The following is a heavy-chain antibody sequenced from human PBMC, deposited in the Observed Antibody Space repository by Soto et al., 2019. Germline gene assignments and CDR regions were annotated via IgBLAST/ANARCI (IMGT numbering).Heavy chain of an antibody. CDR3: ASRGYTSSWYYYYYYGMDV. CDR2: MNPNSGNT. CDR1: GYTFTRYD. Sequence: QMQLVQSGAEVKKPGASVKVSCKASGYTFTRYDINWVRQATGQVLEGMGWMNPNSGNTGNGQKFQGRVTMTRNTARGRGEEELSSRRSEDTAVYYYASRGYTSSWYYYYYYGMDVWGQGTTVTVSS. J-gene: IGHJ6*02. D-gene: IGHD6-13*01. V-gene: IGHV1-8*01.